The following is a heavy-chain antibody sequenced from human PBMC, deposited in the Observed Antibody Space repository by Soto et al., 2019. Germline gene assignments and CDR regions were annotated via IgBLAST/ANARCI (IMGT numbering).Heavy chain of an antibody. J-gene: IGHJ4*02. CDR1: GFTFSTHA. V-gene: IGHV3-30-3*01. CDR2: ISYDGSNK. Sequence: QVQLVESGGGVVQPGGSLRLSCAASGFTFSTHAMHWVRQAPGKGLEWVAVISYDGSNKYYADSVKGRFTISRDSTKNTLYLQMNRLRVEDTAVYYCARDPDPRMVREVITDDFDYWGQGTLVTVSA. D-gene: IGHD3-10*01. CDR3: ARDPDPRMVREVITDDFDY.